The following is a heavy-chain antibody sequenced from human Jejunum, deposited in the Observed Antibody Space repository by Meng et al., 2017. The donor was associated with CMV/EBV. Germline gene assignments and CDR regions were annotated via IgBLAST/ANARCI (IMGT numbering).Heavy chain of an antibody. J-gene: IGHJ6*02. CDR3: TKDLSTGTIRPSSYFYYGLDV. CDR1: A. V-gene: IGHV3-9*01. Sequence: AMHWVRQAPGKGLEWVAGVSRNSDNFGYADSVKGPFPLSPHNAQHSLYLQMSSLRTEDTALYYCTKDLSTGTIRPSSYFYYGLDVWGQGTTVTVSS. CDR2: VSRNSDNF. D-gene: IGHD1-7*01.